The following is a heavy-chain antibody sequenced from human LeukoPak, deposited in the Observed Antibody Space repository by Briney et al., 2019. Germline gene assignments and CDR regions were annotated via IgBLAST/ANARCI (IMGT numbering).Heavy chain of an antibody. CDR2: MYTGGST. CDR1: GFTISTNY. D-gene: IGHD3-22*01. V-gene: IGHV3-53*01. Sequence: GGSLRLSCAACGFTISTNYMSWVRQAPGKGLEWVSVMYTGGSTYYADSVKGRFTISRDNSKNTLYLQMNSLRAEDTALYYCARAPFYYDSSGYPYFDGWGQGTLVTVSS. CDR3: ARAPFYYDSSGYPYFDG. J-gene: IGHJ4*02.